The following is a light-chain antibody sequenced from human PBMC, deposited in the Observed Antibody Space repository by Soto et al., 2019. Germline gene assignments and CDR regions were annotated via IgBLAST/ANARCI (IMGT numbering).Light chain of an antibody. CDR3: QQYGGSPPFT. J-gene: IGKJ3*01. V-gene: IGKV3-20*01. CDR2: GAS. Sequence: EIVLTQSPGTLSLSPGERATLSCRASQSVSSSYLAWYQQKPGQAPRLLISGASSRATGIPDRFSGSGSGTHFTLTISRLEPEDFAVYYCQQYGGSPPFTFGPGTKVDIK. CDR1: QSVSSSY.